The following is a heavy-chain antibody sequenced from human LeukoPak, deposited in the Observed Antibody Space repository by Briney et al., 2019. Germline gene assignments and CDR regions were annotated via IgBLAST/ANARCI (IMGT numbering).Heavy chain of an antibody. CDR2: TVGGGDGT. D-gene: IGHD6-13*01. V-gene: IGHV3-23*01. CDR3: VRGRTSGSSWPFDY. J-gene: IGHJ4*02. Sequence: GGSLRLSCAASGFTFSSTSMSWVRQAPGKGLEWVAVTVGGGDGTYYADSVKGRFTISRDNAKNSLSLQMNSLRAEDTAVYYCVRGRTSGSSWPFDYWGQGTLVTVSS. CDR1: GFTFSSTS.